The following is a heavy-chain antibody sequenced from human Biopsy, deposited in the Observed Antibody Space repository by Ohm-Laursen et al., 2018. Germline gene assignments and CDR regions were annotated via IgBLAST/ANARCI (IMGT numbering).Heavy chain of an antibody. CDR3: ARDYDTSGYYYVS. V-gene: IGHV4-39*01. J-gene: IGHJ5*02. D-gene: IGHD3-22*01. CDR1: GGSISNNNYY. Sequence: ETLSLTCLVSGGSISNNNYYWGWIRQPPGKGLEWIGSIFYRGSTHYKPSLKSRVNISVDTSKNQFSLELNSVTAADTAVYYCARDYDTSGYYYVSWGQGTLVTVSS. CDR2: IFYRGST.